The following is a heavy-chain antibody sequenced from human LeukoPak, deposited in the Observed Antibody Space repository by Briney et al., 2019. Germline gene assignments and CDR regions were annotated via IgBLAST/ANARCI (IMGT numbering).Heavy chain of an antibody. J-gene: IGHJ5*02. CDR1: GFTHSSHV. Sequence: GGSLRLSCAASGFTHSSHVMNWVRQAPGKGLEWVTDNSGGGGSTYYADSVKGRFTISRDNSKNTLFLQMNRLRAEDTAVYYCAKGGYCSSTSCYVGWFDPWGQGTLVTVSS. V-gene: IGHV3-23*01. CDR3: AKGGYCSSTSCYVGWFDP. CDR2: NSGGGGST. D-gene: IGHD2-2*01.